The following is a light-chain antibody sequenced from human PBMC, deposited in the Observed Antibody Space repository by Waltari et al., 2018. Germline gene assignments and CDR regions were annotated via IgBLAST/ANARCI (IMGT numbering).Light chain of an antibody. Sequence: IVLTQSPGTLSLSPGETTTLSCRTSQSLSRRYLAWYQQKPGQAPRLLIYGESTRATGIPDRFSGSGSVTDFTLTISRLEPEDFAVYYCQQYGSSLMYTFGQGTKLETK. CDR1: QSLSRRY. J-gene: IGKJ2*01. CDR3: QQYGSSLMYT. CDR2: GES. V-gene: IGKV3-20*01.